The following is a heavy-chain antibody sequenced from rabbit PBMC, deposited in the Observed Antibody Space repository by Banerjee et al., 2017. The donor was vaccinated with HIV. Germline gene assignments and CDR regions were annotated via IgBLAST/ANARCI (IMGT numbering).Heavy chain of an antibody. V-gene: IGHV1S45*01. D-gene: IGHD6-1*01. Sequence: QQQLEESGGGLVKPEGSLTLTCKASGFDLSSYYWICWVRQAPGKGLEWIACIYIGGSGNTYYASWAKGRFTISKTSSTTVTLQMTSLTAADTATYFCASDTGAAAYGYGAFNLWGQGTLVTVS. CDR1: GFDLSSYYW. CDR2: IYIGGSGNT. J-gene: IGHJ4*01. CDR3: ASDTGAAAYGYGAFNL.